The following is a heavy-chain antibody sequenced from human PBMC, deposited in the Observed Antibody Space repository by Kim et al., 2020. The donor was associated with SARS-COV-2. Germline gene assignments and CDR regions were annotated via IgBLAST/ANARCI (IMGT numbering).Heavy chain of an antibody. V-gene: IGHV4-34*01. CDR3: ARGAHYDFWSGYPRGFDY. Sequence: SETLSLTCAVYGGSFSGYYWSWIRQPPGKGLEWIGEINHSGSTNYNPSLKSRVTISVDTSKNQFSLKLSSVTAADTAVYYCARGAHYDFWSGYPRGFDYWGQGTLVTVSS. D-gene: IGHD3-3*01. CDR1: GGSFSGYY. CDR2: INHSGST. J-gene: IGHJ4*02.